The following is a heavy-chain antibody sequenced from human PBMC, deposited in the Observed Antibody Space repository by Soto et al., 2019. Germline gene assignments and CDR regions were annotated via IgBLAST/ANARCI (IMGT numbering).Heavy chain of an antibody. CDR1: GFPFTSSA. D-gene: IGHD5-12*01. V-gene: IGHV1-58*01. CDR2: YVVGSGKT. Sequence: SVKVSCKASGFPFTSSAVQWVRHVRGQRLERIGWYVVGSGKTNYAQNFQERVTIARDMSTSTAYMELSSLRSEDTAVYYCAADNGYIVNYFGMDVWGQGTTVTVSS. J-gene: IGHJ6*02. CDR3: AADNGYIVNYFGMDV.